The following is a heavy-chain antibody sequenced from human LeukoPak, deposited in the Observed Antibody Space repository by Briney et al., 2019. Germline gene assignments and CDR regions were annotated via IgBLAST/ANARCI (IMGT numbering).Heavy chain of an antibody. D-gene: IGHD2-21*01. CDR2: IYYSGST. V-gene: IGHV4-39*07. CDR3: ARGFPPPIAYCGGDCYNYYYMDV. J-gene: IGHJ6*03. Sequence: PSETLSLTCTVSGGSISSSSYYWGWIRQPPGKGLEWIGSIYYSGSTYYNPSLKSRVTISVDTSKNQFSLKLSSVTAADTAVYYCARGFPPPIAYCGGDCYNYYYMDVWGKGTTVTVSS. CDR1: GGSISSSSYY.